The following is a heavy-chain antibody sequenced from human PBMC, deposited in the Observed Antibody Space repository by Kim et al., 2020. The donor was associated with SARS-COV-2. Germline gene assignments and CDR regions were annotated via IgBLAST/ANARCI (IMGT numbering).Heavy chain of an antibody. Sequence: GGSLRLSCAASGFTFDDYAMHWVRQAPGKGLEWVSGISWNSGSIGYADSVKGRFTISRDNAKNSLYLQMNSLRAEDTALYYCAKDSIAAAGTGESFQHWGQGTLVTVSS. CDR3: AKDSIAAAGTGESFQH. CDR2: ISWNSGSI. CDR1: GFTFDDYA. D-gene: IGHD6-13*01. V-gene: IGHV3-9*01. J-gene: IGHJ1*01.